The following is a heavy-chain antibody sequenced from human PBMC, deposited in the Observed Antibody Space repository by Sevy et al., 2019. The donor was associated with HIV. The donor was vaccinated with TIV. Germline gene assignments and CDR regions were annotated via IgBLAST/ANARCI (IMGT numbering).Heavy chain of an antibody. V-gene: IGHV3-30*18. CDR1: GFTFSSYG. CDR2: ISYDGDNK. D-gene: IGHD6-6*01. CDR3: AKAYSSSSGIKYGMDV. Sequence: GGSLRLSCAASGFTFSSYGMHWVRQAPGKGLEWVAVISYDGDNKYYADSVKGRFTSSRDNSKNTLNLQMNSLRAEDTAVYYCAKAYSSSSGIKYGMDVWGQGTTVTVSS. J-gene: IGHJ6*02.